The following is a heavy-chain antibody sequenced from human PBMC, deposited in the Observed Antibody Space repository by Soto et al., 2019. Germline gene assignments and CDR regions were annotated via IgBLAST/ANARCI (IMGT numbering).Heavy chain of an antibody. D-gene: IGHD3-10*01. V-gene: IGHV3-30*18. CDR1: GFTFSNYG. CDR2: TSYDGDKN. J-gene: IGHJ6*02. Sequence: GGSLRLSCAASGFTFSNYGLHWVRQAPGKGLEWVAVTSYDGDKNYYSASVKGRFTISRDNSKNTLYLQMNSLRADDTAVYYCAKDIALVRGVIIDMDVWGQGTTVTVSS. CDR3: AKDIALVRGVIIDMDV.